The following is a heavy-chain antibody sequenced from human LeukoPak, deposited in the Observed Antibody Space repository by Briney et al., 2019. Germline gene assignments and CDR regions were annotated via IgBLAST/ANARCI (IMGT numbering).Heavy chain of an antibody. CDR2: INHSGST. D-gene: IGHD3-10*01. V-gene: IGHV4-34*01. Sequence: SETLSLTCAVYGGSFSGYYWSWIRQPPGKGLEWIGEINHSGSTNYNPSLKSRVTISVDTSKNQFSLKLSSVTAADTAVYYCARLVWFGELSTYYYYYMDVWGKGTTVTVS. CDR1: GGSFSGYY. CDR3: ARLVWFGELSTYYYYYMDV. J-gene: IGHJ6*03.